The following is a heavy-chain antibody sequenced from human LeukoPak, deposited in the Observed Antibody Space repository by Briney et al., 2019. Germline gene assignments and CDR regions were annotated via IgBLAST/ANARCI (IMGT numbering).Heavy chain of an antibody. V-gene: IGHV4-59*01. CDR3: AXXXXXRTLYNWFDP. CDR2: IYYSGST. J-gene: IGHJ5*02. CDR1: GGSISSYY. Sequence: SETLSLTCTVSGGSISSYYWSWIRQPPGKGLEWIGYIYYSGSTNYNPSLKSRVTISVDTSKNQFSLKLSSVTAADTAVYYCAXXXXXRTLYNWFDPWGQGTLVTVSS.